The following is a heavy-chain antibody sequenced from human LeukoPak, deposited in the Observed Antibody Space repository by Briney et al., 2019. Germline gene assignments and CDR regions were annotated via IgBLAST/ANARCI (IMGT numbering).Heavy chain of an antibody. J-gene: IGHJ4*02. V-gene: IGHV3-30*04. Sequence: TGGSLRLSCAASGFTFSSYAMHWVRQAPGKGLEWVAVISYDGSNKYYADSVKGRFTISRDNSKNTLYLQMNSLRAEDTAVYYCAGSGWYAAFDYWGQGTLVTVSS. D-gene: IGHD6-19*01. CDR1: GFTFSSYA. CDR2: ISYDGSNK. CDR3: AGSGWYAAFDY.